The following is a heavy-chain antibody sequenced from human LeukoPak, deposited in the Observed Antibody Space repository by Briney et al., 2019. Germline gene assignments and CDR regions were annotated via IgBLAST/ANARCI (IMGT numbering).Heavy chain of an antibody. J-gene: IGHJ6*02. D-gene: IGHD3-9*01. CDR2: MNPNSGNT. CDR3: ARGHYDILTGYYYCGMDV. CDR1: GYTFTSYD. V-gene: IGHV1-8*01. Sequence: SVKVSCKASGYTFTSYDINWVRQATGQGLEWMGWMNPNSGNTGYAQKFQGRVTMTRNTSISTAYMELSSLRSEDTAVYYCARGHYDILTGYYYCGMDVWGQGTTVTVSS.